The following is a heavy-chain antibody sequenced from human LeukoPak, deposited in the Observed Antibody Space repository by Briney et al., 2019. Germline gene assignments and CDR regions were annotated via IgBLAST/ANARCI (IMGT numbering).Heavy chain of an antibody. CDR1: GFTFDDYA. D-gene: IGHD6-13*01. CDR3: AKGWGSGIAAYNWFDP. J-gene: IGHJ5*02. Sequence: PGRSLRLSCAASGFTFDDYAMYWVRQAPGKGLEWVSGISWNSGSIGYADSVKGRFTISRDNAKNSLYLQMNSLRAEDMALYYCAKGWGSGIAAYNWFDPWGQGTLVTVSS. CDR2: ISWNSGSI. V-gene: IGHV3-9*03.